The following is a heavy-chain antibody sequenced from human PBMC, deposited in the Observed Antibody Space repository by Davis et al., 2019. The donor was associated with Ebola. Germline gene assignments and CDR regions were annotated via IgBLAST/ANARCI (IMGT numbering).Heavy chain of an antibody. V-gene: IGHV3-64D*06. CDR1: GFTYSNYA. CDR2: ISTNGENT. Sequence: PSETLSLTCAASGFTYSNYAMHWVRQAPGKGLESVSRISTNGENTYYAESVKGRFTITTDNSKDTLYLQMRSLRTEDTAVYYCARVLRSLRLGMDVWGKGTTVTVSS. D-gene: IGHD3-16*01. J-gene: IGHJ6*04. CDR3: ARVLRSLRLGMDV.